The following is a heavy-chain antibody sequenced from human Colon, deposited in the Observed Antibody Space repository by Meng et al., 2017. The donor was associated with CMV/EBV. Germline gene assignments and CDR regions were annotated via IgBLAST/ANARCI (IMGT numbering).Heavy chain of an antibody. V-gene: IGHV1-18*01. CDR1: GYTFTNFG. J-gene: IGHJ4*02. CDR2: ISPYNGDT. Sequence: QVHVVRSGAEVKRPGAPVKVSCRTSGYTFTNFGISWVRQAPGQGLEWMAYISPYNGDTNYAQRFQGRVALTTDTSTSTVYMELGSLTSDDTAMYYCARELARGGYWGQGTLVTVSS. CDR3: ARELARGGY.